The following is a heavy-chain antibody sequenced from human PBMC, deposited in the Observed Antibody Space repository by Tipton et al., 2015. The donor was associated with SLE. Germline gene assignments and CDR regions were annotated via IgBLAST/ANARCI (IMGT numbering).Heavy chain of an antibody. CDR2: ISGSGGST. CDR3: ATHDFWSGPEYFDL. D-gene: IGHD3-3*01. V-gene: IGHV3-23*01. J-gene: IGHJ2*01. CDR1: GFTFSSYA. Sequence: GSLRLSCAASGFTFSSYAMSWVRQAPGKGLEWVSAISGSGGSTYYADSVKGRFTISRDNSKNTLYLQMNSLRAEDAAVYYCATHDFWSGPEYFDLWGRGTLVTVSS.